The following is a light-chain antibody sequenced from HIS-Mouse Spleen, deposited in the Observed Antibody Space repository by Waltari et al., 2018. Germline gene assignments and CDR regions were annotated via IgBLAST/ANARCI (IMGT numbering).Light chain of an antibody. CDR3: AAWDDSLSGPV. J-gene: IGLJ3*02. CDR1: SSNIGSNY. V-gene: IGLV1-47*01. Sequence: QSVLTQPPSASGTPGQRVTISCSGSSSNIGSNYVYWYQQPPGTAPQPLLYRDNQRPSGVPDRFSGSKSGTSASLAISGLRSEDEADYYCAAWDDSLSGPVFGGGTKLTVL. CDR2: RDN.